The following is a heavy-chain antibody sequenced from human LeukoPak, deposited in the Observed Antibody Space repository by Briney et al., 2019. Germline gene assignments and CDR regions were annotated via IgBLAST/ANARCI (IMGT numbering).Heavy chain of an antibody. CDR2: ISYDGSNK. V-gene: IGHV3-30*18. Sequence: GGSLRLSCAASGFTFSSYGMHWVRQAPGKGLEWVAVISYDGSNKYYADSVKGRFTISRDNSKNTLYLQMNSLRAEDTAVYYCAKGYTAMVTDWGKGTLVTVSS. CDR3: AKGYTAMVTD. CDR1: GFTFSSYG. J-gene: IGHJ4*02. D-gene: IGHD5-18*01.